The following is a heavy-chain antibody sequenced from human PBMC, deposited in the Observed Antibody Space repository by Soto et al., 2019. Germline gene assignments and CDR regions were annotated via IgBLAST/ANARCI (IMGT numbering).Heavy chain of an antibody. V-gene: IGHV3-13*05. CDR1: VFTFISYD. D-gene: IGHD2-2*01. J-gene: IGHJ6*02. CDR3: ARGVLTPADIVVVPAAQPMDV. Sequence: GWSLRLSCASSVFTFISYDMHWVRQATGKGLEWVSAIGTAGDPYYPGSVKGRFTISRENAKNSLYLQMNSLRAGDTAVYYCARGVLTPADIVVVPAAQPMDVWGQGTTVTVSS. CDR2: IGTAGDP.